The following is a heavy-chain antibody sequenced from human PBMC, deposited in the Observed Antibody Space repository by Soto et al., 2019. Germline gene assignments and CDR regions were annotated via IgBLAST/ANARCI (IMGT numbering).Heavy chain of an antibody. CDR3: ASVTFGGVVLAH. CDR2: VYFNGNT. J-gene: IGHJ4*02. CDR1: AASFSKYY. V-gene: IGHV4-59*01. D-gene: IGHD3-16*01. Sequence: PSETLSLTCTVSAASFSKYYWTCIRQPPGKGLEWIGYVYFNGNTNYNPSLKRRVSISIDTSKNQISLTLNSVTAADTAVYYCASVTFGGVVLAHWGQGTLVTVSS.